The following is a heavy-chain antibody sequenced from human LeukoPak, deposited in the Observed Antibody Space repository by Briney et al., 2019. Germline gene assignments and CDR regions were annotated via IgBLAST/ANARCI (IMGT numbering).Heavy chain of an antibody. Sequence: PGGSLRLSCAASGFTFSDYYMSWIRQAPGKGREGVSYISSSGSTIYYADSVKGRFTISRDNAKNSLYLQMNSLRAADTAVYYCARHVSSGSYPYYFDYWGQGTLVTVSS. V-gene: IGHV3-11*01. CDR1: GFTFSDYY. CDR2: ISSSGSTI. D-gene: IGHD3-10*01. CDR3: ARHVSSGSYPYYFDY. J-gene: IGHJ4*02.